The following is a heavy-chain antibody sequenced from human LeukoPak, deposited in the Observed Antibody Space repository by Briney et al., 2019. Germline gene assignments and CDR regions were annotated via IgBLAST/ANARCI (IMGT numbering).Heavy chain of an antibody. V-gene: IGHV3-9*01. CDR3: AKAGGSYYYDSSGYYYFDY. D-gene: IGHD3-22*01. CDR1: GFTFDDYA. CDR2: ISWNSGSI. J-gene: IGHJ4*02. Sequence: PGGSLRLSCAASGFTFDDYAMHWVRQAPGKGLEWVSGISWNSGSIGYADSVKGRFTIPRDNAKNSLYLQMNSLRAEDTALYYCAKAGGSYYYDSSGYYYFDYWGQGTLVTVSS.